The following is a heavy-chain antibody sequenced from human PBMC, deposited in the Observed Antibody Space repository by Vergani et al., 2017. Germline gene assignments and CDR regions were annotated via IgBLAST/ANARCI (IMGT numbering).Heavy chain of an antibody. CDR2: IRGSGGST. J-gene: IGHJ4*02. Sequence: EVHLLESGGGLVQPGGSLRLPCAASGFTFSSYAMSWARQAPGKGVEWVSAIRGSGGSTYYADRVKGRFTISRNNSNNTVYLQRNSLRAEDTAVYYCAREGPIWEEWLLFGDYWGQGTLVTVSS. D-gene: IGHD3-3*01. V-gene: IGHV3-23*01. CDR1: GFTFSSYA. CDR3: AREGPIWEEWLLFGDY.